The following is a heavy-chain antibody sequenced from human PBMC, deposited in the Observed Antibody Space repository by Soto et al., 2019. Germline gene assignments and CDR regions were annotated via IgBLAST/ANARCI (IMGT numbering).Heavy chain of an antibody. CDR2: FEPEDGET. V-gene: IGHV1-24*01. CDR3: ATDSFHKLTTVTTWRLGDSDAFAI. CDR1: GYTLTELS. D-gene: IGHD4-17*01. J-gene: IGHJ3*02. Sequence: QVQLVQSGAEVKKPGASVKVSCKVSGYTLTELSMHWVRQAPATGLEWMGGFEPEDGETIYAQKFQGSVTMTEDTSTDTAYRELSRLRSEDTAVYYCATDSFHKLTTVTTWRLGDSDAFAIWVRGTMVPVSS.